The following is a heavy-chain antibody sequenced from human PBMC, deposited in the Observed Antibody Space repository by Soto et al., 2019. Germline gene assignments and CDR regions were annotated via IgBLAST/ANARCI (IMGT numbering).Heavy chain of an antibody. J-gene: IGHJ4*02. CDR1: GFTFNTYA. Sequence: EVQLLDSGGGVLQPGGSLRLSCAVSGFTFNTYAMSWVRQAPGKGLEWVSGISGSGYTTYYADSVKGRFTISRDNSESTLYLQMYSLGAEDTGVYYCARQGPRTTGTGWRWLFDYWGQGALVTVSS. CDR3: ARQGPRTTGTGWRWLFDY. D-gene: IGHD1-1*01. V-gene: IGHV3-23*01. CDR2: ISGSGYTT.